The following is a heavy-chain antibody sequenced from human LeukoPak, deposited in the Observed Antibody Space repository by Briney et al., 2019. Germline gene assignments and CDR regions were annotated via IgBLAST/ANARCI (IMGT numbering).Heavy chain of an antibody. J-gene: IGHJ3*02. CDR1: GFTVSSNY. V-gene: IGHV3-53*01. CDR2: IYSGGST. CDR3: ARGHYYDSSGYYYAI. Sequence: GGSLRLSCAASGFTVSSNYMSWVRQAPGKGLEWVSVIYSGGSTYYADSVKGRFTISRDNSKNSLYLQMNSLRAEDTAVYYCARGHYYDSSGYYYAIWGQGTMVTVSS. D-gene: IGHD3-22*01.